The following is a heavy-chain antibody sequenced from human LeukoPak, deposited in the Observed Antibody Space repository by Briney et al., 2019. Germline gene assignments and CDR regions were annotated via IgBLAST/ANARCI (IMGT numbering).Heavy chain of an antibody. CDR2: IYYSGST. CDR3: ARRGGCGGDCFFDY. D-gene: IGHD2-21*02. J-gene: IGHJ4*02. CDR1: GDSISGGGHH. V-gene: IGHV4-39*01. Sequence: SETLSLTCTVSGDSISGGGHHWGWVRQTPGKGLEWIASIYYSGSTYYNPSLKSRVTMSVDTSENQFFLRLTSVTAADTAVYYCARRGGCGGDCFFDYWGQGTVVTVSS.